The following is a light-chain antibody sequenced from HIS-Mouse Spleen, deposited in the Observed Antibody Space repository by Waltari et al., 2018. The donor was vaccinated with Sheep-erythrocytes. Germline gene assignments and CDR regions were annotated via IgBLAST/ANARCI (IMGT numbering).Light chain of an antibody. CDR2: EGS. J-gene: IGLJ3*02. V-gene: IGLV2-23*01. Sequence: QSALTQPASVSGSPGQSITISGTGTSGEVGSYNVVSWYQQHPGKAPKIMIYEGSTRPSGVSNRFSGSKSGNTASLTISALQAEDEADYYCCSYAGSSTWVFGGGTKLTVL. CDR3: CSYAGSSTWV. CDR1: SGEVGSYNV.